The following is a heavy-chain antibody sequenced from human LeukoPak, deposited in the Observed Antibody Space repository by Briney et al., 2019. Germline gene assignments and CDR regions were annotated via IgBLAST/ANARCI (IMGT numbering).Heavy chain of an antibody. J-gene: IGHJ4*02. Sequence: SETLSFTCTVSGGSISSYYWSWIRQPPGKGLEWIGYIYYSGSTNYNPSLKSRVTISVDTSKNQFSLKLSSVTAADTAVYYCARGDIAVAGSLYFDYWGQGTLVTVSS. CDR2: IYYSGST. CDR3: ARGDIAVAGSLYFDY. V-gene: IGHV4-59*01. D-gene: IGHD6-19*01. CDR1: GGSISSYY.